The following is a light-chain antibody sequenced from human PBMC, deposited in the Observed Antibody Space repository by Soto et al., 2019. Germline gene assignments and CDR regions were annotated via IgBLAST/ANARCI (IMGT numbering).Light chain of an antibody. CDR2: DTS. Sequence: EIVMTQSPATLSVSPGERAALSCRSSQSVSSKLAWYRQRPGQAPRLVIYDTSTRATGVPARFSGSGSGTEFTLTISSLQSGDFGVYYCQQYNDWFSITFGQGTRLEIK. CDR1: QSVSSK. V-gene: IGKV3-15*01. J-gene: IGKJ5*01. CDR3: QQYNDWFSIT.